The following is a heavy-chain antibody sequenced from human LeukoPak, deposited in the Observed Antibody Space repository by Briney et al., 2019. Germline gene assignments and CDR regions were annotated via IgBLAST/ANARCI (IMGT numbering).Heavy chain of an antibody. Sequence: PSETLSLTCAVYGGSFSGDYWSWIRPPPGKGLEWIGEINHSGSTNYNPSLKSRVTISVDTSKKQVSLKLSSVTAADTAVYYCARARYCSGGSCKYFDYWGQGTLVTVSS. D-gene: IGHD2-15*01. CDR3: ARARYCSGGSCKYFDY. J-gene: IGHJ4*02. CDR2: INHSGST. V-gene: IGHV4-34*01. CDR1: GGSFSGDY.